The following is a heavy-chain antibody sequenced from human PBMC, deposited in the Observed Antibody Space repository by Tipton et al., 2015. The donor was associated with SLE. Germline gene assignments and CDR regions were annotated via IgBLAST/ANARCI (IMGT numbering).Heavy chain of an antibody. V-gene: IGHV5-10-1*01. D-gene: IGHD4-23*01. CDR3: ATIDYGVNQNWYDP. CDR1: GYSFTSYW. CDR2: LNPSDSYT. J-gene: IGHJ5*02. Sequence: QLVQSGAEVKKPGESLRISCQGSGYSFTSYWITWVRQMPGIGLEWMGRLNPSDSYTKYSPSFQGHVTISADKSISTAYLQWSSLKASDTAIYYCATIDYGVNQNWYDPWGQVTLVTVSS.